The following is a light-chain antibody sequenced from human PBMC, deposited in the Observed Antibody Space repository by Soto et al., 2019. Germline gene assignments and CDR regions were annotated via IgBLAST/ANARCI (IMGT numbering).Light chain of an antibody. CDR2: AAS. J-gene: IGKJ1*01. Sequence: DSQMTQSPSSLSASVGDRVTITCRASQSISSYLNWYQQKPGKAPKLLIYAASSLQSGVPSRFSGSGSGTDFTLTISRLEPEDFAVYYCQLYGSSRAFGQGTKVDIK. CDR1: QSISSY. V-gene: IGKV1-39*02. CDR3: QLYGSSRA.